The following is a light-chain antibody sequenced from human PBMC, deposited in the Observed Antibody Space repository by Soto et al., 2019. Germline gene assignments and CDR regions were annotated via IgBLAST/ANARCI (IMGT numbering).Light chain of an antibody. Sequence: EIVMTQSPVTLSVSPGERATLSCRASHFVSSNLAWYQQKPGQAPRLLIYGASTRATGIPARFSGSGSGTEFTLTISNLQSEDFAVYFCQQYHNWPPITFGQGTRL. CDR3: QQYHNWPPIT. V-gene: IGKV3D-15*01. J-gene: IGKJ5*01. CDR2: GAS. CDR1: HFVSSN.